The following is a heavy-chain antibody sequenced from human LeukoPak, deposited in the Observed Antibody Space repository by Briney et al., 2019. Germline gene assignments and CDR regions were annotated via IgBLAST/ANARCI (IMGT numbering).Heavy chain of an antibody. CDR3: ARQVREQWLARFDP. D-gene: IGHD6-19*01. CDR2: IYYSGTT. Sequence: PSETLSLTCTVSGGSIGSYYWSWIRQPPGEGLEWIGYIYYSGTTNYNPSLKSRVTISVDTSKNQFSLKLSSVTAADTAVYYCARQVREQWLARFDPWGQGTLVTVSS. J-gene: IGHJ5*02. V-gene: IGHV4-59*08. CDR1: GGSIGSYY.